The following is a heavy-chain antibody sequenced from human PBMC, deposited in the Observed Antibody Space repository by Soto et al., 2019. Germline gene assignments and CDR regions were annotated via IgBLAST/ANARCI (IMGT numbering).Heavy chain of an antibody. CDR2: ISGSGGST. V-gene: IGHV3-23*01. D-gene: IGHD3-10*02. CDR1: GLTFSSYA. Sequence: EVQLLESGGGLIQPGGSLRLSCAASGLTFSSYAMSWVRQAPGKGLEWVSAISGSGGSTYYADSVKGRFTISRDNSKNTPVLKMTCLRAEDPAVYYCSIELMYVRGVIHNWFAPWGQGTLVTVSS. J-gene: IGHJ5*02. CDR3: SIELMYVRGVIHNWFAP.